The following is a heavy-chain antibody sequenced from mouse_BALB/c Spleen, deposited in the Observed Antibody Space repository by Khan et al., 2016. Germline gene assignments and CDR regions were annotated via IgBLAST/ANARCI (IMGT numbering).Heavy chain of an antibody. V-gene: IGHV1-9*01. CDR1: GYTFSRYW. CDR2: IFPGSATT. J-gene: IGHJ2*01. Sequence: QVRLQQSGAEVMKPGASVKISCKATGYTFSRYWIEWVKQRPGHGLEWIGEIFPGSATTNYNENFKAKATFTADTSSNTAYLQLSSLTSEDSAVYYCARGITTATFDYWGQGTTLTVSS. CDR3: ARGITTATFDY. D-gene: IGHD1-2*01.